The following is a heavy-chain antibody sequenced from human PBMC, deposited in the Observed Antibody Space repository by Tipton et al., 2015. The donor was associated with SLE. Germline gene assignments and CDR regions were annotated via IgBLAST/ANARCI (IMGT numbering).Heavy chain of an antibody. Sequence: TLSLTCTVSGGSISDYYWSWIRQPPGKGLEWIGYISYTGSTTGYTNYSPSLKSRVIMSADTSKNQFSLRLSSVTAADTAVYYCARDYSEWLDPWGQGALVTVSS. CDR2: ISYTGST. J-gene: IGHJ5*02. V-gene: IGHV4-59*12. CDR3: ARDYSEWLDP. D-gene: IGHD2-21*01. CDR1: GGSISDYY.